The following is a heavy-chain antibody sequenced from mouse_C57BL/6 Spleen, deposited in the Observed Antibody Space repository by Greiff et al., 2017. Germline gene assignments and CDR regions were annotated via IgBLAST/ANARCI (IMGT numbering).Heavy chain of an antibody. J-gene: IGHJ2*01. D-gene: IGHD1-1*01. Sequence: EVHLVESGGGLVQPGGSLSLSCAASGFTFTDYYMSWVRQPPGKALEWLGFIRNKANGYTTEYSASVKGRFTISGDNSQSILYLQMNALRAEDSATYYWARYRITTVVLDDWGTGTTLTVSS. CDR3: ARYRITTVVLDD. V-gene: IGHV7-3*01. CDR1: GFTFTDYY. CDR2: IRNKANGYTT.